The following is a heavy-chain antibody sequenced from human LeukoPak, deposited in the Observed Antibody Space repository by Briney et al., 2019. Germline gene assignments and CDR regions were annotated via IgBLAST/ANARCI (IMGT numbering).Heavy chain of an antibody. CDR3: ARGSNCSSTSCYPLDYYYGMDV. Sequence: GGSLRLSCAASGFTFSDYYMSWIRQAPGKGLEWVSYISSSGSTIYYAGSVKGRFTISRDNAKNSLYLQMNSLRAEDTAVYYCARGSNCSSTSCYPLDYYYGMDVWGQGTTVTVSS. CDR2: ISSSGSTI. D-gene: IGHD2-2*01. V-gene: IGHV3-11*01. CDR1: GFTFSDYY. J-gene: IGHJ6*02.